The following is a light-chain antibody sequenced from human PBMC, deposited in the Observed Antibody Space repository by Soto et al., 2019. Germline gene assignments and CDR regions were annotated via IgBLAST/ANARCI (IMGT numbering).Light chain of an antibody. CDR2: AAS. Sequence: IVLTQSPGTLSLSPGERATLSCRASQSVSSSYLAWYQQKPGQAPRLLIYAASSRATGIPDRFSGSGSGTDFTLTISRLEPEDFAVYYCQQYGSTEVTFGGGTKVEIK. CDR3: QQYGSTEVT. J-gene: IGKJ4*01. CDR1: QSVSSSY. V-gene: IGKV3-20*01.